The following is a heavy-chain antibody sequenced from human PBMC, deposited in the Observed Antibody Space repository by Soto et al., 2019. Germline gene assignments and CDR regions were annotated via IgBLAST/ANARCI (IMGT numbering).Heavy chain of an antibody. J-gene: IGHJ4*02. Sequence: ASVKVSCKASVYTFTSYGISWLRQAPGQGLEWMGWISAYNGNTNYAQKLQGRVTMTTDTSTSTAYMELRSLRSDDTAVYYCARTRLRTSYFDYWGQGTLVLGSS. CDR2: ISAYNGNT. CDR1: VYTFTSYG. D-gene: IGHD4-17*01. V-gene: IGHV1-18*01. CDR3: ARTRLRTSYFDY.